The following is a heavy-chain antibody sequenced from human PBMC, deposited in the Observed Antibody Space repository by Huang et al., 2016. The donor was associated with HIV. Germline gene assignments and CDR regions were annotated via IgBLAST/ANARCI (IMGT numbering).Heavy chain of an antibody. V-gene: IGHV3-30*18. CDR3: AKGGSAAAVLDF. CDR2: ISYDGKTK. CDR1: GFTFRSYG. Sequence: QVQLVESGGGVVQPGRSLRISCAASGFTFRSYGMHWGRQAAGKGLGWVAVISYDGKTKYYADSVKGRFSISRDKSKTTVYLQLNSLRVEDTAVYYCAKGGSAAAVLDFWGQGTLVTVSS. D-gene: IGHD6-13*01. J-gene: IGHJ4*02.